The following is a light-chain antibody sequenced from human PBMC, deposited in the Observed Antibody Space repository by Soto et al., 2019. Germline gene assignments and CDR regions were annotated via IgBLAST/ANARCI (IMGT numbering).Light chain of an antibody. CDR1: QSVSTNY. Sequence: EIVLTQSPGTLSLSPGERATLSCRASQSVSTNYLAWYQRKPGQAPRLLIYGASSRATGMPDRFSGSGSGTDFPLTITRLEPEDFEVYYCQQYGSSPPTFGKGTKVEIK. CDR2: GAS. V-gene: IGKV3-20*01. CDR3: QQYGSSPPT. J-gene: IGKJ1*01.